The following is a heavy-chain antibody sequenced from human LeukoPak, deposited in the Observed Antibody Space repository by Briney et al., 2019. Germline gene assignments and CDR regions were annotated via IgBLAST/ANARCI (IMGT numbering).Heavy chain of an antibody. V-gene: IGHV3-15*01. J-gene: IGHJ3*02. CDR2: IKSKTDGGTT. CDR3: TTDRWYYDSSGYYLDAFDI. CDR1: GFTFSNAW. Sequence: GGSLRLSCAASGFTFSNAWMSWVRQAPGKGLEWVGRIKSKTDGGTTDYAAPVKGRFTISRDDSKNTLYLQMNSLKTEDTAVYYCTTDRWYYDSSGYYLDAFDIWGPGTMVTVSS. D-gene: IGHD3-22*01.